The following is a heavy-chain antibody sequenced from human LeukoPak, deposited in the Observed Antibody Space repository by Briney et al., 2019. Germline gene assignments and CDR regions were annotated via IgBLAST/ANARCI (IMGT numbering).Heavy chain of an antibody. V-gene: IGHV4-61*02. J-gene: IGHJ4*02. CDR2: TYTSGST. Sequence: SETLSLTCTVSGGSISSGSYYWSWIRQPAGKGLEWIGRTYTSGSTNYNPSLKSRVTISVDTSKNQFSLKLSSVTAADTAVYYCARGRSGYDSVSIDYWGQGTLVTVSS. CDR1: GGSISSGSYY. D-gene: IGHD5-12*01. CDR3: ARGRSGYDSVSIDY.